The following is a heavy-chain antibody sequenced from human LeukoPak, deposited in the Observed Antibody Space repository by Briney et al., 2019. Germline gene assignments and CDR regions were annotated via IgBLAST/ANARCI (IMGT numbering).Heavy chain of an antibody. V-gene: IGHV3-23*01. CDR1: GFTFSSYA. Sequence: PGGSLRLSCAASGFTFSSYAMSWVRQAPGKGLEWVSAISGSGSNTYYADSVKGRFTISRDNSKNTLYLQMNSLRAKDTAVYYCAKGPRRLAATYYFHYWGQGTLVTVSS. D-gene: IGHD2-15*01. CDR2: ISGSGSNT. CDR3: AKGPRRLAATYYFHY. J-gene: IGHJ4*02.